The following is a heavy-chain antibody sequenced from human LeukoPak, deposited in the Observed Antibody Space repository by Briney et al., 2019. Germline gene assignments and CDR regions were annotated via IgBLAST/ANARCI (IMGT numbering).Heavy chain of an antibody. CDR1: GLSITRPYY. CDR3: ARDFGETSLPNWFDP. D-gene: IGHD3-16*01. Sequence: AETLSLTCSVSGLSITRPYYGGGSRQCPGKGVEWIGITSHRDSPYYNPSLESRVTISLDTSKNQFSLKLTSVTAADTAVYYCARDFGETSLPNWFDPWGQGTLVIVTS. J-gene: IGHJ5*02. V-gene: IGHV4-38-2*02. CDR2: TSHRDSP.